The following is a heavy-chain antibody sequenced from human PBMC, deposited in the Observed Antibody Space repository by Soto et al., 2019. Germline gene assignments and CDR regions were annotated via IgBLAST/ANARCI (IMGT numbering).Heavy chain of an antibody. CDR1: GGSISSGGYY. J-gene: IGHJ5*02. D-gene: IGHD2-2*01. CDR2: IYYSGTT. Sequence: SETLSLTCTVSGGSISSGGYYWSWIRQHPGKGLEWIGYIYYSGTTYYNPSLKSRVTISVDTSKNQFSLKLSSVSAADTALYYCARCSLVVVPATGFDPWGRGTLVTVSS. CDR3: ARCSLVVVPATGFDP. V-gene: IGHV4-31*03.